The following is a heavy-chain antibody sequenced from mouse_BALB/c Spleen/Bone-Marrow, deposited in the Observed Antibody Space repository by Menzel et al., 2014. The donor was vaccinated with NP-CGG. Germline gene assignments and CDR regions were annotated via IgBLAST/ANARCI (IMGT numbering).Heavy chain of an antibody. Sequence: VQLKESGPDLVKPSQSLSLTCTVTGYYITSGYSWHWIRQFPGNKLEWMGYIHYSGSTNYNPSLKSRISITRDTSKNQFFPQLNSVTTEDTATYYCARSDYDAWFAYWGQGTLVTVSA. CDR2: IHYSGST. J-gene: IGHJ3*01. CDR3: ARSDYDAWFAY. CDR1: GYYITSGYS. D-gene: IGHD2-4*01. V-gene: IGHV3-1*02.